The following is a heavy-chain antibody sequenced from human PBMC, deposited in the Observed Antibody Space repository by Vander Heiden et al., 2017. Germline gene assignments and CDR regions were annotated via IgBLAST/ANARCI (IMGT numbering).Heavy chain of an antibody. V-gene: IGHV3-74*01. CDR3: VRGVFDPVGNY. D-gene: IGHD3-9*01. CDR2: TSSDGSIT. J-gene: IGHJ4*02. Sequence: EVQLVESGGGLIQPGGSLRLSCAASGFTFSTYWMHWVRQAPGKGLVWVSRTSSDGSITTYADSVKGRFTISRDNAKSTLYLQTNSLRAEDTAVYYCVRGVFDPVGNYWGQGTLVTVSS. CDR1: GFTFSTYW.